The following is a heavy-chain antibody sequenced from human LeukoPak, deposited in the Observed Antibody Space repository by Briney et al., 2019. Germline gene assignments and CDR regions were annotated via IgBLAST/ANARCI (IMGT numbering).Heavy chain of an antibody. Sequence: KPSETLSLTCTVSGDSISSSSSYWGWIRQPPGEGLEWIGSIYHSGSTYYNPSLKSRVTISVDTSKNQFSLKLSSVTAADTAVYFCARGVTMIGRLRFDPWGQGTLVTVSS. CDR3: ARGVTMIGRLRFDP. CDR2: IYHSGST. V-gene: IGHV4-39*07. D-gene: IGHD3-22*01. CDR1: GDSISSSSSY. J-gene: IGHJ5*02.